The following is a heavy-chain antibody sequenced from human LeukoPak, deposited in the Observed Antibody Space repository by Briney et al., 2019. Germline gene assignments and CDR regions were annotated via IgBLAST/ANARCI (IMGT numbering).Heavy chain of an antibody. V-gene: IGHV4-59*01. Sequence: SETLSLTCTVSGGSISSYYWSWIRQPPGKGLEWIGYIYYSGSTNYNPSLKSRVTISVDTSKNQFSLKLSSVTAADTAVYYCAKTGGGSSSYPSFDLWARGPLVIVSS. CDR1: GGSISSYY. CDR3: AKTGGGSSSYPSFDL. CDR2: IYYSGST. D-gene: IGHD6-13*01. J-gene: IGHJ2*01.